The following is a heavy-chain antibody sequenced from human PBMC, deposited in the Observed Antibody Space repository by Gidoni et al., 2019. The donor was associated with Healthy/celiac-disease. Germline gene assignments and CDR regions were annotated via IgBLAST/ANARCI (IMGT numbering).Heavy chain of an antibody. CDR2: ISWNSGSI. J-gene: IGHJ6*03. V-gene: IGHV3-9*01. D-gene: IGHD2-2*01. CDR3: AKDTGGIVVVPADLETAYYYYMDV. CDR1: GFTFDDYA. Sequence: EVQLVESGGGLVQPGRSLRLSCAASGFTFDDYAMHCVRQAPGKGLEWVSGISWNSGSIGYADSVKGRFTISRDNAKNSLYLQMNSLRAEDTALYYCAKDTGGIVVVPADLETAYYYYMDVWGKGTTVTVSS.